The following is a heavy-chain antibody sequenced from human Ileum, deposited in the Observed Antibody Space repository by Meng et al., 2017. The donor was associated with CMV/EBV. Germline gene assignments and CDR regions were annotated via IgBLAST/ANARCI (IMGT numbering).Heavy chain of an antibody. J-gene: IGHJ4*02. CDR3: ARGVDY. V-gene: IGHV1-18*01. CDR2: INSYNGDT. Sequence: QDQLVQSGAEERKPGASVKVSCKASGYTFTSQGITWVRQAPGQGLEWMGWINSYNGDTNYAQKFQGRVTMTTDTSTSTAYMELNSLKSDDTAVYYCARGVDYWGQGTLVTVSS. CDR1: GYTFTSQG.